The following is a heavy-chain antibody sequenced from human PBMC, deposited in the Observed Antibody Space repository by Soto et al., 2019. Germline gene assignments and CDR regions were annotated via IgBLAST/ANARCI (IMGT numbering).Heavy chain of an antibody. CDR2: IDPNSGDT. Sequence: QVQLVQSGAEVKKPGASVKVSCQTSGYTFLDSYIHWVRQAPGQGLEWMGYIDPNSGDTNYGKMFQGRVTVTRDTSVSTVYMELTRLKSGDTXXXYCARYDGGYMGFDFWGQGTLVTVSS. D-gene: IGHD3-22*01. V-gene: IGHV1-2*02. J-gene: IGHJ4*02. CDR1: GYTFLDSY. CDR3: ARYDGGYMGFDF.